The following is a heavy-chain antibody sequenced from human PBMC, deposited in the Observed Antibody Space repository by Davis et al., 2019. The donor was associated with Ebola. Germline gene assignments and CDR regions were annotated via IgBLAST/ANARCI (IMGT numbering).Heavy chain of an antibody. Sequence: ASVKVSCKASGYTFTSYYMHWVRQAPGQGLEWMGMINPNDGRTIYAQKFQGSVTITADESTSTAYMELSSLRSEDPAVYYCASQPLGGSYFDYWGQGTLVTVSS. D-gene: IGHD1-26*01. CDR3: ASQPLGGSYFDY. V-gene: IGHV1-46*01. CDR2: INPNDGRT. J-gene: IGHJ4*02. CDR1: GYTFTSYY.